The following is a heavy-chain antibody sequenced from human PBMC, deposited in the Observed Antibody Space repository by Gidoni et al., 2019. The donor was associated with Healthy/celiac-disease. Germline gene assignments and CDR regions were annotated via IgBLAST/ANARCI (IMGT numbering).Heavy chain of an antibody. CDR3: VKNADTAIYYSMDV. D-gene: IGHD2-21*02. CDR1: GLTFNSYA. CDR2: ISAGGGTT. V-gene: IGHV3-23*01. J-gene: IGHJ6*02. Sequence: EVQLLESGGGLVQPGGSLRLSCAASGLTFNSYAMSWVRQAPGKGLEWVSGISAGGGTTYYADSVKGRFTISRDKYKNTLYLQVSSLRTEDTAVYYCVKNADTAIYYSMDVWGQGTTVTVSS.